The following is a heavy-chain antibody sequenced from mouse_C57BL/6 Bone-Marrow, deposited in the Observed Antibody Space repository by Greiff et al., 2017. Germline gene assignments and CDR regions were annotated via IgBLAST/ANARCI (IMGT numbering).Heavy chain of an antibody. CDR2: IWRGGST. J-gene: IGHJ4*01. CDR3: ATPRGEGYAMDY. V-gene: IGHV2-5*01. Sequence: VQLQQSGPGLVQPSQSLSITCTVSGFSLTSYGVHWVRQSPGKGLEWLGVIWRGGSTDYNAAFMSRLSITKENSKSQVFFKMNSRQADDTAIYYCATPRGEGYAMDYWGQGTSVTVSS. CDR1: GFSLTSYG.